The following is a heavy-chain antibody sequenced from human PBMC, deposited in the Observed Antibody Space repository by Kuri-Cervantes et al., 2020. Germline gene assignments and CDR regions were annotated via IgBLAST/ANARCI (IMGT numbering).Heavy chain of an antibody. D-gene: IGHD5-18*01. V-gene: IGHV3-21*01. Sequence: GESLKISCAASGFTFSSYSMNWVRQAPGKGLEWVSSISSSSYIYYADSVKGRLTISRDNSKNTLYLQMNSLRAEDTAVYYCAKDWDTATTDYWGQGTLVTVSS. CDR2: ISSSSYI. CDR1: GFTFSSYS. J-gene: IGHJ4*02. CDR3: AKDWDTATTDY.